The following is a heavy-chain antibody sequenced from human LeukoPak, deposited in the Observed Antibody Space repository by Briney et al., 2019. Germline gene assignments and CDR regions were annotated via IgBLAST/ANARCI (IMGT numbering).Heavy chain of an antibody. CDR2: VNSDGSST. Sequence: GGSLRLSCAASGFTFTSYWMHWVRQAPGKGLVWVSRVNSDGSSTTYADSVKGRFTISRDNAKNTLYLQMNSLRAEDMAVYYCARGRYYGMDVWGQGTTVTVSS. CDR3: ARGRYYGMDV. CDR1: GFTFTSYW. J-gene: IGHJ6*02. V-gene: IGHV3-74*01.